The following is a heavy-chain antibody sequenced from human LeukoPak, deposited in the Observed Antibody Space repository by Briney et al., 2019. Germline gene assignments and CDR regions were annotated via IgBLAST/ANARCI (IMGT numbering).Heavy chain of an antibody. D-gene: IGHD3-10*02. Sequence: SGGSLRLSCAASGFTVSSYEMNWVRQAPGKGLEWVSFIASDSTIYYADSVKGRFTLSRDNAKNSLYLQMNSLRAEDTAVYYCAELGITMIGGVWGKGTTVTISS. J-gene: IGHJ6*04. CDR1: GFTVSSYE. V-gene: IGHV3-48*03. CDR2: IASDSTI. CDR3: AELGITMIGGV.